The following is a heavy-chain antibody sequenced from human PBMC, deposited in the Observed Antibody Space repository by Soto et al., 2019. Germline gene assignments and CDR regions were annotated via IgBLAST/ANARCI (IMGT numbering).Heavy chain of an antibody. J-gene: IGHJ6*02. V-gene: IGHV3-23*01. CDR1: GFTFSAYA. CDR2: ISGRGGAT. Sequence: VQVLESGGGFVQPGGSLRLSCAASGFTFSAYAMSWVRQAPGKGLEWVSGISGRGGATYYADSVKGRFTISRDNSKNTLYLQMNSLRAEDTAVYYCASPDYYAMDVWGQGTTVTVSS. CDR3: ASPDYYAMDV.